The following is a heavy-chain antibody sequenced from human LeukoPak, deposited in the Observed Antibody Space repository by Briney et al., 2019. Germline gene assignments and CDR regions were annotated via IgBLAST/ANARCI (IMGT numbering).Heavy chain of an antibody. D-gene: IGHD2-2*01. CDR2: INHSGST. Sequence: SETLSLTCAVYGGSFSGYYWSWIRQPPGKGLEWIGEINHSGSTDYNPSLKSRVTISVDTSKNQFSLKLRSLTAADTAVYYCARDWYHAIDYWGQGTLVTVSS. J-gene: IGHJ4*02. V-gene: IGHV4-34*01. CDR1: GGSFSGYY. CDR3: ARDWYHAIDY.